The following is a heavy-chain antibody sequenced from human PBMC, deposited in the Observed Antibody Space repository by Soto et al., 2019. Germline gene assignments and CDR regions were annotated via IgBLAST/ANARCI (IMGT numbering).Heavy chain of an antibody. Sequence: EVRLLESGGGLVQPGGSLRLSCAASGFTFSSYAMSWVRQAPGKGLEWVSAISGSGGSTYYADSVKGRFTISRDNSKNTLNLPMKSLRAEDTAVYYCASLRYFDHMHDAFYIWGQGTMVTVS. CDR1: GFTFSSYA. V-gene: IGHV3-23*01. J-gene: IGHJ3*02. D-gene: IGHD3-9*01. CDR2: ISGSGGST. CDR3: ASLRYFDHMHDAFYI.